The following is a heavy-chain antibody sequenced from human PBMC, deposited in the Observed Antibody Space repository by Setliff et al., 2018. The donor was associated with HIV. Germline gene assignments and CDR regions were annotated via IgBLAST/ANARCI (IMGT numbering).Heavy chain of an antibody. J-gene: IGHJ4*02. V-gene: IGHV4-59*01. CDR2: IYYTGST. D-gene: IGHD3-10*01. CDR3: ARNRVPSSL. CDR1: GGSMSSYY. Sequence: PSETLSLTCTVSGGSMSSYYWSWIRQPPGKGLEWIGSIYYTGSTDYNPSLMSRVTISLDTPKNQFSLKLSSVIAADTAVYYCARNRVPSSLWGQGTLVTVSS.